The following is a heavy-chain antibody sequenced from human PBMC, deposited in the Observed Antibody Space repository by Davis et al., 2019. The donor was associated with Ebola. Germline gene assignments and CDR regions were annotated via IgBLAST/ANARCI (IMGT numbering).Heavy chain of an antibody. Sequence: GESLKISCKGSGYSFGSYWIAWVRQMPGKGLEWMGIIYPGDSDTRYSPSYQGQVTISADKSINTAYLQWSSLKASDTAMYYCARVGSSSWYSGLAFWGQGTLVTVSS. J-gene: IGHJ4*02. CDR1: GYSFGSYW. V-gene: IGHV5-51*01. D-gene: IGHD6-13*01. CDR3: ARVGSSSWYSGLAF. CDR2: IYPGDSDT.